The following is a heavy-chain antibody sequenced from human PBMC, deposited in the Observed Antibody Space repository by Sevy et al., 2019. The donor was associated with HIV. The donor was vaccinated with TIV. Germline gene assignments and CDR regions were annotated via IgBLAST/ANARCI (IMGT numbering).Heavy chain of an antibody. J-gene: IGHJ4*02. CDR3: ARGGDFNDRSAKRDFDY. V-gene: IGHV3-33*01. D-gene: IGHD3-22*01. Sequence: GGSLRLSCAASGFTFSNYGMHSVRQAPGKRLEWVAVIWNDGSNKYYADCVKGRFTISRDNSKNTRYLQMNSLRVEDTAVYFCARGGDFNDRSAKRDFDYWGQGTLVTVS. CDR1: GFTFSNYG. CDR2: IWNDGSNK.